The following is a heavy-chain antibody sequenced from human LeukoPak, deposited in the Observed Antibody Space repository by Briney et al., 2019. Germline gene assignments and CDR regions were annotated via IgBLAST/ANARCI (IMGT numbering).Heavy chain of an antibody. Sequence: SETLSLTCTVSGGSISGYYWSWIRQPPGRGLEWIAYVTYSGTTNYNPSLKSRVTIPVDTSKNQFSLKLTSVTAADTAMYYCARHRSWQELPSFDPWGQGTLVTVSS. CDR1: GGSISGYY. CDR2: VTYSGTT. CDR3: ARHRSWQELPSFDP. V-gene: IGHV4-59*08. D-gene: IGHD6-13*01. J-gene: IGHJ5*02.